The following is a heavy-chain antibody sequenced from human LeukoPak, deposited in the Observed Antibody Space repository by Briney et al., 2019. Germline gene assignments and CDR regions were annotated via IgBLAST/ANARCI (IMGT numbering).Heavy chain of an antibody. CDR3: ARVRGLTIFGVVIMDAFDI. CDR1: GGSIISSDYH. V-gene: IGHV4-39*07. J-gene: IGHJ3*02. Sequence: SETLSLTCTVSGGSIISSDYHWGWVRQPPGKGLEWIGTISYSGNTDYNPSLRSRVTISVDTSNNQFSLRLGSVTAADTAVYYCARVRGLTIFGVVIMDAFDIWGQGTMVTVSS. D-gene: IGHD3-3*01. CDR2: ISYSGNT.